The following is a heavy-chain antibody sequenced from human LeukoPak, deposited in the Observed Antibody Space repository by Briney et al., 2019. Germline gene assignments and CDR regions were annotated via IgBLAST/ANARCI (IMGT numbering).Heavy chain of an antibody. CDR1: GFSFNSYW. CDR2: IKQDGSEK. Sequence: PGGSLRLSCAASGFSFNSYWMHWVRQGPGKGLDWVATIKQDGSEKYYVDSVKGRFTISRDNAKNSLYLQMNSLTAEDTAVYYCLRGMSNWGQGTLVTVSS. V-gene: IGHV3-7*03. J-gene: IGHJ4*02. CDR3: LRGMSN.